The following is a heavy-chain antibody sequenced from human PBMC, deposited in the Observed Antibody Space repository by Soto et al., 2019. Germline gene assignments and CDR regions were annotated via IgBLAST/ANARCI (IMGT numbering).Heavy chain of an antibody. V-gene: IGHV4-39*01. CDR1: GGSISSTNYF. J-gene: IGHJ5*02. CDR3: ARNSGFGEKDWFDP. CDR2: FYYTGNT. Sequence: SETLSLTCTVSGGSISSTNYFWGWIRQPPGKGLEWIGNFYYTGNTYYNPSLKSRVTISVDTSKNQFYLKLSSVTAADTAVYYCARNSGFGEKDWFDPWGQGTLVTVSS. D-gene: IGHD3-10*01.